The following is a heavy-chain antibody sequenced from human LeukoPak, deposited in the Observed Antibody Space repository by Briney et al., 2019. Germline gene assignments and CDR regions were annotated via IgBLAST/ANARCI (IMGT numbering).Heavy chain of an antibody. CDR3: ARDSRGAFDY. CDR2: IKQDGSEK. V-gene: IGHV3-7*01. Sequence: GGSLRLSCAASGFTFSSDWMSWVREAPGKGLEWVANIKQDGSEKYYVDSVKGRFTISRDNAKNSLYLQMNSVRAEDKAVYYCARDSRGAFDYWGQGTLVTVSS. D-gene: IGHD3-10*01. CDR1: GFTFSSDW. J-gene: IGHJ4*02.